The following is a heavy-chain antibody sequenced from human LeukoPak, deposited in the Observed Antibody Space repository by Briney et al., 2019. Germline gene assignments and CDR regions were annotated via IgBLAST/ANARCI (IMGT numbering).Heavy chain of an antibody. J-gene: IGHJ4*02. CDR1: GFTFSNYD. V-gene: IGHV3-13*01. D-gene: IGHD3-10*01. CDR3: TRAARSRYSCGWSFDF. CDR2: IGTAGDT. Sequence: GGSLRLSCATSGFTFSNYDMHWVRQVTRKGLECVSGIGTAGDTYYPGSVQGRFTISRENAKNFLYLQMNSLRGGDTAVYYCTRAARSRYSCGWSFDFWGQGTLVTVSS.